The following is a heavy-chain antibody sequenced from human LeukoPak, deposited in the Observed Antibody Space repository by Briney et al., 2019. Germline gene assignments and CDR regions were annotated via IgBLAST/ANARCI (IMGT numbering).Heavy chain of an antibody. CDR1: GGSISNGGYY. Sequence: SETLSLTCTVSGGSISNGGYYWSWIRQHPGKGLEWIGYIYYSGSTNYNPSLKSRVTISVDTSKNQCSLKLSSVTAADTAVYYCARVGEAVAGPIDYWGQGTLVSVSS. V-gene: IGHV4-31*03. D-gene: IGHD6-19*01. J-gene: IGHJ4*02. CDR3: ARVGEAVAGPIDY. CDR2: IYYSGST.